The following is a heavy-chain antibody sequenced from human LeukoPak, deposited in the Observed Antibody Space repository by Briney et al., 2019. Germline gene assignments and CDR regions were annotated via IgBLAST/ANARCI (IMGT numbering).Heavy chain of an antibody. J-gene: IGHJ4*02. CDR3: ARGKAKGRGGSGSYSYDY. CDR1: GYTFTGYY. CDR2: INPNSGGT. V-gene: IGHV1-2*02. D-gene: IGHD3-10*01. Sequence: ASVKVSCKASGYTFTGYYMHWVRQAPGQGLEWMGWINPNSGGTNYAQKFQGRVTMTRDTSISTAYMELSRLRSDDTAVYYCARGKAKGRGGSGSYSYDYWGQETLVTVSS.